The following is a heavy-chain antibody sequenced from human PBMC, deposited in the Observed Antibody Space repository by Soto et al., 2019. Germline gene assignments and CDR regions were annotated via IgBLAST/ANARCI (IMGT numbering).Heavy chain of an antibody. CDR1: GSTFSSYT. V-gene: IGHV1-69*02. CDR2: IIPVLGVT. D-gene: IGHD2-21*02. CDR3: ARRRYCGADCYSKYYYGMDV. J-gene: IGHJ6*02. Sequence: QVHLVQSGAEVKKPGSSVKVSCQASGSTFSSYTVSWVRQAPGQGLEWMGRIIPVLGVTNYAPTFKGRVTITADKSKTTAYMELSSLRSGDTAVYYCARRRYCGADCYSKYYYGMDVWGQGTTVTVSS.